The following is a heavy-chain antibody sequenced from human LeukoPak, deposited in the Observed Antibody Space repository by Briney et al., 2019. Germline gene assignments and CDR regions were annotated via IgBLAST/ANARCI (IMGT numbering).Heavy chain of an antibody. CDR2: ISAYNGNT. D-gene: IGHD3-10*01. V-gene: IGHV1-18*01. Sequence: GASVKVSCKASGYTFTSYGISWVRQAPGQGLEWMGWISAYNGNTNYAQKLQGRVTMTTDASTTTAYMELRSLRSDDTAVYYCARSGAPNYGSGSYYNDDHDAFDIWGQGTMVTVSS. CDR3: ARSGAPNYGSGSYYNDDHDAFDI. CDR1: GYTFTSYG. J-gene: IGHJ3*02.